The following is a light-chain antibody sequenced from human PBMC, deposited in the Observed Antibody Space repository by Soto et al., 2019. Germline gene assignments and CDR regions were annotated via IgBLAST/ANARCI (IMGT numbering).Light chain of an antibody. CDR1: QSIGRW. CDR2: DAS. V-gene: IGKV1-5*01. CDR3: QQSYSTPPYT. Sequence: DIQMTQSPSTLSASVGDRVSITCRASQSIGRWLAWYQQKSGKAPKLLIFDASGLESGVPSRFSGSGSGTEFTLTISSLQPDDVATYYCQQSYSTPPYTFGQGTKVDIK. J-gene: IGKJ2*01.